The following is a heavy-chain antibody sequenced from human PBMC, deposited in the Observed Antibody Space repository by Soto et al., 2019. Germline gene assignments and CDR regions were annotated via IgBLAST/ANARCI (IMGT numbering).Heavy chain of an antibody. Sequence: QVQLVQSGAEVKKPGASVKVSCKASGYTFTSYDINWVRQATGQGLEWMGWMNPNSGNTGYAQKFQGRITMNRKTSISTAYMELSSLRSEDTAVYYCARGGNWGYLYYYGMDVWGQGTTVTVSS. CDR3: ARGGNWGYLYYYGMDV. CDR2: MNPNSGNT. CDR1: GYTFTSYD. J-gene: IGHJ6*02. V-gene: IGHV1-8*01. D-gene: IGHD7-27*01.